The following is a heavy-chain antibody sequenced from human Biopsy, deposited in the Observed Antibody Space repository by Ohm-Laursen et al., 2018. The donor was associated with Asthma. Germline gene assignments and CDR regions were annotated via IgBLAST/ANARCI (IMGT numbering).Heavy chain of an antibody. J-gene: IGHJ6*02. Sequence: SVKVSCKASGGSFDTYAISWLRQAPGQGLEWMGGILPIFGTADYAQKFQARVTISADESTSTAYMELSSLRSEDTAVYYCARAIHGGNSDRLDFYYYGLDIWGQGTTVTVSS. CDR1: GGSFDTYA. V-gene: IGHV1-69*13. D-gene: IGHD4-23*01. CDR3: ARAIHGGNSDRLDFYYYGLDI. CDR2: ILPIFGTA.